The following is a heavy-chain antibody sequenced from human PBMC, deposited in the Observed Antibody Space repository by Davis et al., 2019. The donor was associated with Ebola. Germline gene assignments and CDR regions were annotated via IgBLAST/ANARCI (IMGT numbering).Heavy chain of an antibody. CDR2: IIPIFGTA. D-gene: IGHD5-24*01. J-gene: IGHJ4*02. V-gene: IGHV1-69*13. CDR1: GGTFSSYA. CDR3: ASITQPEMATIRGYFDY. Sequence: SVKVSCKASGGTFSSYAISWVRQAPGQGLEWMGGIIPIFGTANYAQKFQGRVTITADESTSTAYMELSSLRSEDTAVYYCASITQPEMATIRGYFDYWGQGTLVTVSS.